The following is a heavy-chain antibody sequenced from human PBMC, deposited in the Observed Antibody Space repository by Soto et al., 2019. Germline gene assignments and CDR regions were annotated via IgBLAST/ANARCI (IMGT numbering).Heavy chain of an antibody. CDR1: GFTFSNYG. Sequence: QVQLVESGGGVVQPGRSLRLSCAASGFTFSNYGMHWVRQAPGKGLEWVIVISYDGNVAYYADSVKGRFTISRDNSKNTLYLQMNSLRTEDTAMYYCAKEGPSTTWYFEYWGQGTLVTVSS. J-gene: IGHJ4*02. D-gene: IGHD2-21*01. CDR3: AKEGPSTTWYFEY. CDR2: ISYDGNVA. V-gene: IGHV3-30*18.